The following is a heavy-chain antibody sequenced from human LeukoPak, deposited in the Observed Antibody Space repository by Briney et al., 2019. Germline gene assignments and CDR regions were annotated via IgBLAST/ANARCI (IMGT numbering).Heavy chain of an antibody. CDR1: GYTFTSYD. D-gene: IGHD6-13*01. CDR2: MNPNSGNT. Sequence: GASVKVSCKASGYTFTSYDINWVRQATGQGLEWMGWMNPNSGNTGYAQKFQGRVTITRNTSISTAYMELSSLRSEDTAVYYCARGLARHYSSITKGNYYYYYYMDVWGKGTTVTVSS. J-gene: IGHJ6*03. CDR3: ARGLARHYSSITKGNYYYYYYMDV. V-gene: IGHV1-8*03.